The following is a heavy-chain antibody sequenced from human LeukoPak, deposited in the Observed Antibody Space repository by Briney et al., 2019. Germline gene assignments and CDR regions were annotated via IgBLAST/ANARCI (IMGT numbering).Heavy chain of an antibody. Sequence: GGSLRLSCAASGFTFSSYWMHWVRQAPGKGLEWVSSISSSSSYIYYADSVKGRFTISRDNAKNSLYLQMNSLRAEDPAVYYCASVQPPGYWGQGTLVTVSS. J-gene: IGHJ4*02. CDR2: ISSSSSYI. D-gene: IGHD1-1*01. V-gene: IGHV3-21*01. CDR3: ASVQPPGY. CDR1: GFTFSSYW.